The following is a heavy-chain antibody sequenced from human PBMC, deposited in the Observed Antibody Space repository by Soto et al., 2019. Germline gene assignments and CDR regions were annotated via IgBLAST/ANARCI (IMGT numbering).Heavy chain of an antibody. Sequence: PGGSLRLSCAASGFTFSSYGMHWVRQAPGKGLEWVAVIWYDGSNKYYADSVKGRFTISRDNSKNTLYLQMNSLRAEDTAVYYCARDEMYGDYVGXFDYWGQGTLVTVSS. CDR1: GFTFSSYG. V-gene: IGHV3-33*01. J-gene: IGHJ4*02. D-gene: IGHD4-17*01. CDR2: IWYDGSNK. CDR3: ARDEMYGDYVGXFDY.